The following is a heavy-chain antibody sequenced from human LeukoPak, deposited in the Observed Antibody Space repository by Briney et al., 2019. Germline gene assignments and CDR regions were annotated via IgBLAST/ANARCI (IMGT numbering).Heavy chain of an antibody. V-gene: IGHV4-34*01. J-gene: IGHJ6*03. Sequence: SETLSLTCAVYGGSFSGYHWTWIRQSPGKGLEWIGDINPSGSTYYNPSLKSRLTISVDTSKNQFSLKLRSVTAADTTVYYCARGRHDITMIVVVMTSVSYYLDVWGKGTTVTVS. D-gene: IGHD3-22*01. CDR2: INPSGST. CDR1: GGSFSGYH. CDR3: ARGRHDITMIVVVMTSVSYYLDV.